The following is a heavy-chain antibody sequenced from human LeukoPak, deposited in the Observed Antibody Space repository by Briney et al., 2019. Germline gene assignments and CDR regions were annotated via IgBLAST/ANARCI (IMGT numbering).Heavy chain of an antibody. Sequence: SETLSLTCAVYGGSFSGYYWSWIRQPPGKGLEWIGEINHSGSTNYNPSLKSRVTISVDTSKNQFSLKLSSVTAADAAVYYCARVLGESSAYYFDYWGQGTLLTVSS. CDR2: INHSGST. V-gene: IGHV4-34*01. CDR3: ARVLGESSAYYFDY. D-gene: IGHD3-16*01. J-gene: IGHJ4*02. CDR1: GGSFSGYY.